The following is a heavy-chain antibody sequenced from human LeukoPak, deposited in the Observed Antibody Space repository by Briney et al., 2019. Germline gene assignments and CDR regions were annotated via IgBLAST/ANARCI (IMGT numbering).Heavy chain of an antibody. J-gene: IGHJ4*02. D-gene: IGHD4-17*01. CDR2: LSNDGSKS. V-gene: IGHV3-30*18. Sequence: GGSLRLSCAASGFTFSSFGMHWVRQAPGKGLEWVAVLSNDGSKSYYADSVKGRFTISRDNSKNTLYLQMNSLRAEDTAVYYCAKGGSTVTLHADYWGQGTLVTVSS. CDR1: GFTFSSFG. CDR3: AKGGSTVTLHADY.